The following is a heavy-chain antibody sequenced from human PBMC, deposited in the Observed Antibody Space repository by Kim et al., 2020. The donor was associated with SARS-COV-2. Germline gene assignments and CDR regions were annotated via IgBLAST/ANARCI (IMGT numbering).Heavy chain of an antibody. Sequence: SVKVSCKASGGTFSSYAISWVRQAPGQGLEWMGGIIPIFGTANYAQKFQGRVTITADESTSTAYMELSSLRSEDTAVYYCARGGKRDMVRGVETSYYYYYYGMDVWGQGTTVTVSS. CDR2: IIPIFGTA. J-gene: IGHJ6*02. D-gene: IGHD3-10*01. V-gene: IGHV1-69*13. CDR1: GGTFSSYA. CDR3: ARGGKRDMVRGVETSYYYYYYGMDV.